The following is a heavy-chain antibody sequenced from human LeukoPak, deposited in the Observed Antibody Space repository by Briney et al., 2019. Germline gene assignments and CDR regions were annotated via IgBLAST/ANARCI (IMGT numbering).Heavy chain of an antibody. CDR3: ARGPRYYDFWSGYTYYYYYYMDV. CDR2: MNPNSGNT. D-gene: IGHD3-3*01. V-gene: IGHV1-8*01. J-gene: IGHJ6*03. CDR1: GYTFTSYD. Sequence: GASVKVSCKASGYTFTSYDINWVRQATGQGLEWMGWMNPNSGNTGYAQKFQGRVTMTRNTSISTAYMELSSLRSEDTAVYYCARGPRYYDFWSGYTYYYYYYMDVWGKGTTVTVSS.